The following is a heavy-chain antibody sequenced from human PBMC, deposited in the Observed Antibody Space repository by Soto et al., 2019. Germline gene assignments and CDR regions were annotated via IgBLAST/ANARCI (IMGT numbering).Heavy chain of an antibody. Sequence: SETLSLTCTVSGGSISSSSYYWGWIRQPPGKGLEWIGSIYYSGSTYYNPSLKSRVTISVDTSKNHFSLQLSSVTAADTAVYYCARHGRGRSTIFGVVIIHWFDPWGQGTLVTVSS. CDR1: GGSISSSSYY. CDR2: IYYSGST. V-gene: IGHV4-39*01. J-gene: IGHJ5*02. CDR3: ARHGRGRSTIFGVVIIHWFDP. D-gene: IGHD3-3*01.